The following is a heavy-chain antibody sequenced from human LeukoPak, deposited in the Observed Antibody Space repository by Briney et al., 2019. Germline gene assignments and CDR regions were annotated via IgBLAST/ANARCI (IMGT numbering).Heavy chain of an antibody. CDR2: IYPGDSDT. V-gene: IGHV5-51*01. J-gene: IGHJ4*01. D-gene: IGHD4/OR15-4a*01. Sequence: GESLKISCKGSGDSFTSYCIAWVRQMPGKGLEWMGIIYPGDSDTRHSPSFQGQVTISADKSITTAYLQWSSLKASDTAMYYCARAIDISVVYGAYFDYWGQGNLVTVSS. CDR3: ARAIDISVVYGAYFDY. CDR1: GDSFTSYC.